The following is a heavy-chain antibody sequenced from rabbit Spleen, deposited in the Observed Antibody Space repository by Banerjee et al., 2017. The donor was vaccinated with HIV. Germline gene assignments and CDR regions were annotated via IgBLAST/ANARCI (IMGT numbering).Heavy chain of an antibody. CDR3: ARDAGTSFSTYGMDL. V-gene: IGHV1S45*01. CDR1: GFDFSRYG. Sequence: QEQLVESGGGLVQPGGSLKLSCKASGFDFSRYGVSWVRQAPGKGLEWIACIDIGSSGFTYSATWAKGRFTCSKTSSTTVTLQMTSLTVADTATYFCARDAGTSFSTYGMDLWGQGTLVTVS. D-gene: IGHD8-1*01. J-gene: IGHJ6*01. CDR2: IDIGSSGFT.